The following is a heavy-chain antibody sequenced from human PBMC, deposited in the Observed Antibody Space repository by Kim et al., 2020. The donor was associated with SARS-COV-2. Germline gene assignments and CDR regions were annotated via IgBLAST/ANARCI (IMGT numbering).Heavy chain of an antibody. Sequence: SETLSLTCTVSGGSISSSSYYWGWIRQPPGKGLEWIGSIYYSGSTYYNPSLKSRVTISVDTSKNQFSLKLSSVTAADTAVYYCARPLFTLARVDGMDVWGQGTTVTVSS. V-gene: IGHV4-39*01. CDR3: ARPLFTLARVDGMDV. CDR1: GGSISSSSYY. J-gene: IGHJ6*02. D-gene: IGHD2-21*01. CDR2: IYYSGST.